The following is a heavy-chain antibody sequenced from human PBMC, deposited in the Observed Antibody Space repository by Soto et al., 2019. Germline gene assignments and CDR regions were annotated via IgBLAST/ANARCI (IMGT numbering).Heavy chain of an antibody. CDR2: IYYSGST. D-gene: IGHD3-3*01. Sequence: QVQLQESGPGLVKPSQTLSLTCTVSGGSISSGGYYWSWIRQHPGKGLEWIGYIYYSGSTYYNPSLKSRVTISVDTSKNQFSLKLSSVTAADTAVYYCARGFTFLGIAPWGLYYYGMDVWGQGTTVTVSS. CDR3: ARGFTFLGIAPWGLYYYGMDV. V-gene: IGHV4-31*03. J-gene: IGHJ6*02. CDR1: GGSISSGGYY.